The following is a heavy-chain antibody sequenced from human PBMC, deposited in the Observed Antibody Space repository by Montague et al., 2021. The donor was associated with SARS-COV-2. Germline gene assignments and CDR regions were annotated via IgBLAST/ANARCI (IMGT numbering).Heavy chain of an antibody. CDR2: TYYRSKWYN. J-gene: IGHJ4*02. V-gene: IGHV6-1*01. Sequence: CAISGDSVSSNIAAWNWIRQSPSRGLEWLGRTYYRSKWYNDYAVSVRSLITISPDTSNNQFSLQLNSVTPEDTAVYYCTQERGPGRTTWHYFDYWGQGTLATVSS. D-gene: IGHD1-14*01. CDR3: TQERGPGRTTWHYFDY. CDR1: GDSVSSNIAA.